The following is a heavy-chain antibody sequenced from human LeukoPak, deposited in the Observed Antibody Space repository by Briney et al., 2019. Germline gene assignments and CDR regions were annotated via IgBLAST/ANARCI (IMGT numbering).Heavy chain of an antibody. CDR3: ARDLGFWSGPDY. CDR2: IYYSGST. J-gene: IGHJ4*02. Sequence: EPSETLSLTCTVSGGSISSYYWSWIRQPPGKGLEWIGYIYYSGSTNYNPSLKSRVTISVDTSKNQFSLKLSSVTAADTAVYYCARDLGFWSGPDYWGQGTLVTVSS. D-gene: IGHD3-3*01. CDR1: GGSISSYY. V-gene: IGHV4-59*01.